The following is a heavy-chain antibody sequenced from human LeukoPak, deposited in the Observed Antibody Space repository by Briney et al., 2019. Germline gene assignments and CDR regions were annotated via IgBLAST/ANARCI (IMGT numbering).Heavy chain of an antibody. D-gene: IGHD3-16*01. Sequence: GGSLRLSCAASGFPFSTYWMNWIRQAPGKGLEWVSNIRGSGGSTYYADSVKGRFTISRDNSKNTLYLQMNSLRAEDTAVYYCAKRDSYPWGQGTLVTVSS. J-gene: IGHJ4*02. CDR1: GFPFSTYW. CDR2: IRGSGGST. CDR3: AKRDSYP. V-gene: IGHV3-23*01.